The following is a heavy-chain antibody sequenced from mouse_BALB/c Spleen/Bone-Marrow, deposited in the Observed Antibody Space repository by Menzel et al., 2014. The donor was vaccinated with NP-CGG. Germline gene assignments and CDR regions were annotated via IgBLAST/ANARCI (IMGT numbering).Heavy chain of an antibody. J-gene: IGHJ2*01. CDR1: GFSLINHG. D-gene: IGHD2-1*01. CDR2: IWSGGTT. V-gene: IGHV2-4*02. CDR3: ARSGNYDFFDH. Sequence: QVQRQQSGPGLVQPSQSLSITCTVSGFSLINHGIHWVRQPPGKGLEWLGVIWSGGTTDYNATFIPRLSISRDKSRSQVLFKMNSLQVDDTATYYCARSGNYDFFDHWGQGTTLTVSS.